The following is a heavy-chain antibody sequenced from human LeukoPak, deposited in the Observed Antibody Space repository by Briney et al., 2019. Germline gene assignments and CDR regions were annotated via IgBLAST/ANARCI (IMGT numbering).Heavy chain of an antibody. CDR1: GFTFSSYE. V-gene: IGHV3-48*03. CDR2: ISSSGSTI. J-gene: IGHJ6*03. Sequence: PGGSLRLSCAASGFTFSSYEMNWVRQAPGKGLEWVSYISSSGSTIYYADSVKGRFTISRDNAKNSLYLQMNSLRAEDTAVYYCARVGMVRGVRYYYYYYMDVWGKGTTVTISS. D-gene: IGHD3-10*01. CDR3: ARVGMVRGVRYYYYYYMDV.